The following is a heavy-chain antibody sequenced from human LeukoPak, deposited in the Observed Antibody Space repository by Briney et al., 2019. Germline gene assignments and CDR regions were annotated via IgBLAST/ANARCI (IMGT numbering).Heavy chain of an antibody. Sequence: KPSETLSLTCTLSGGSISSYYWSWIRQPAGKGLKWIGRIYTIWSTNYNPSLKSRVTISVDTSKNQSSLKLSSVAAADTAVYYCARNYDFWSGYLQSWGQGALVTVCS. CDR1: GGSISSYY. CDR2: IYTIWST. D-gene: IGHD3-3*01. J-gene: IGHJ5*02. CDR3: ARNYDFWSGYLQS. V-gene: IGHV4-4*07.